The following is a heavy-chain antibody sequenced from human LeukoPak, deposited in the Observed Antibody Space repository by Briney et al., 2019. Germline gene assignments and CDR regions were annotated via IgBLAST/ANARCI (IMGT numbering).Heavy chain of an antibody. J-gene: IGHJ4*02. D-gene: IGHD3-16*01. CDR3: AGMTTWPPFDY. CDR1: GGSVSSGTYY. CDR2: IYYSGST. Sequence: KPSETLSLTCTVSGGSVSSGTYYWSWIRQPPGEGLEWIGYIYYSGSTYYNPSLKSRVTISVDTSKNQFSLKLSSVTAADTAVYYCAGMTTWPPFDYWGQGTLVTVSS. V-gene: IGHV4-61*01.